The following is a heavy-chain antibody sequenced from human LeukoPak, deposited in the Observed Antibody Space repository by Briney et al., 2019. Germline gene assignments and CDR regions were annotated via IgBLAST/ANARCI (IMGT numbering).Heavy chain of an antibody. D-gene: IGHD2-2*01. Sequence: SETLSLTCTVSGGSISSYYWSWIRQPPGKGLEWIGYIYYSGSTNYNPSLKSRVTISVDTSKNQFSLKLSSVTAADTAVYYCARGSGAYCSSTSCYDWFDPWGQGTLVTVSS. CDR1: GGSISSYY. CDR3: ARGSGAYCSSTSCYDWFDP. CDR2: IYYSGST. V-gene: IGHV4-59*01. J-gene: IGHJ5*02.